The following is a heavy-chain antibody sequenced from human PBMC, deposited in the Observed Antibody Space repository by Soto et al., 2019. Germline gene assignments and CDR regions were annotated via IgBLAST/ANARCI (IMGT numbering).Heavy chain of an antibody. Sequence: GASVKVSCKASGFPFTSYFVHWVRQAPGQGLEWMGLINPSGDGTTYAQKFQGRVTMTRDTSTSTVYMELSSLRSEDTAMYYCTRGSCGSAGCSPSAWLDPWGQGTLVTVSS. CDR3: TRGSCGSAGCSPSAWLDP. J-gene: IGHJ5*02. CDR2: INPSGDGT. D-gene: IGHD2-2*01. CDR1: GFPFTSYF. V-gene: IGHV1-46*03.